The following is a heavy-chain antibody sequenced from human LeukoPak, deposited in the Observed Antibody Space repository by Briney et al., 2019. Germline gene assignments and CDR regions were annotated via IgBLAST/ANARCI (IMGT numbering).Heavy chain of an antibody. CDR3: AKTSSGRGAFDY. D-gene: IGHD6-25*01. Sequence: PGRSLRLSCAASGFTFSSYGMHWVRQAPGKGLEWVAVISYDGSNKYYADPVKGRFTISRDNSKNTLYLQMNSLRAEDTAVYYCAKTSSGRGAFDYWGQGTLVTVSS. J-gene: IGHJ4*02. V-gene: IGHV3-30*18. CDR1: GFTFSSYG. CDR2: ISYDGSNK.